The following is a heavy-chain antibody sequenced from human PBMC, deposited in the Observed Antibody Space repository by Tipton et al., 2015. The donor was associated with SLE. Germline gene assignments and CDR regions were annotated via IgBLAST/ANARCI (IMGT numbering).Heavy chain of an antibody. CDR1: GGSISSYY. Sequence: TPSLTCSVSGGSISSYYWSWIRQPPGKGLEWIGYIYYSGSTNYNPSLKSRVTISVDTSKNQFSLKLSSVTAADTAVYYCARDRNSGDWYFDLWGRGTLVTVSS. CDR2: IYYSGST. V-gene: IGHV4-59*13. CDR3: ARDRNSGDWYFDL. D-gene: IGHD4-23*01. J-gene: IGHJ2*01.